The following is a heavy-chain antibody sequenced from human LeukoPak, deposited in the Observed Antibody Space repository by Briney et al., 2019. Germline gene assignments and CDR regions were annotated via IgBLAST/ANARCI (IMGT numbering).Heavy chain of an antibody. J-gene: IGHJ4*02. D-gene: IGHD5-18*01. CDR3: ARGSVYSYGYFDY. V-gene: IGHV4-38-2*02. Sequence: SETLSLTCTVSGYSISSGYYWGWIRQPPGKGLEWIGSIYHSGSTYYNPSLKSRVTISVDTSKNQFSLKLSSVTAADTAVYYCARGSVYSYGYFDYWGQGTLVTVSS. CDR2: IYHSGST. CDR1: GYSISSGYY.